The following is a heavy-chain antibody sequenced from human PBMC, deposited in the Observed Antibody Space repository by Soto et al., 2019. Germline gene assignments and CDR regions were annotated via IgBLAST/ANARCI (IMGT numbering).Heavy chain of an antibody. D-gene: IGHD2-15*01. CDR3: AKKNPHGYSNKAWLDP. J-gene: IGHJ5*02. CDR1: GGTFVSSA. Sequence: QVQLLQSGAELREPGSSVRISCTPSGGTFVSSAFAWVRQAPGGKIEWMGGIIPILGSTKYAEKFLGRRTIRAADSSRTAYLELSSLTFDDTAVYFCAKKNPHGYSNKAWLDPWGQGTLVTVST. V-gene: IGHV1-69*01. CDR2: IIPILGST.